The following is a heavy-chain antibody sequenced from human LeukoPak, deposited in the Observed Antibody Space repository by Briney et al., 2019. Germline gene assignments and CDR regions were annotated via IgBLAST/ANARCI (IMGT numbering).Heavy chain of an antibody. CDR2: IYYSGST. V-gene: IGHV4-31*03. Sequence: KPSETLSLTCTVSGGSISSGGYYWSWIRLHPGKGLEWIGYIYYSGSTYYNPSLKSRVTISVDTSKNQFSLKLSSVTAADTAVYYCARASAAGTHLDYWGQGTLVTDSS. D-gene: IGHD6-13*01. CDR1: GGSISSGGYY. CDR3: ARASAAGTHLDY. J-gene: IGHJ4*02.